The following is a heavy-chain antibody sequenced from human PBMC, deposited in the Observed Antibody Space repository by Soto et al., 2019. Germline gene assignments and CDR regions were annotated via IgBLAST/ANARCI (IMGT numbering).Heavy chain of an antibody. D-gene: IGHD3-10*02. CDR1: GYTFTAYY. CDR3: ARNMDYYYGRGSGNGHGF. Sequence: QVQLVQSGAEVKEPGDSVRVSCEASGYTFTAYYIHWVRQAPGQGLEWMGWINPKFGDTTYAQDFQGRVSMTRDTSISTVYMELSWLTSDDTARYYCARNMDYYYGRGSGNGHGFWGQGTTVTV. CDR2: INPKFGDT. V-gene: IGHV1-2*02. J-gene: IGHJ6*02.